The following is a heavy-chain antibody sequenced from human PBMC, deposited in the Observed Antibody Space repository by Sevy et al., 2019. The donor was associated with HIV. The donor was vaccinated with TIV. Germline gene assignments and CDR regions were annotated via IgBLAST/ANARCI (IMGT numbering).Heavy chain of an antibody. J-gene: IGHJ3*02. Sequence: ASVKVSCKASGYSFTGYYMNWVRQAPGQGLEWMGWINPNTSDTTYSEKFEGRVTMTRDSSLSTAYLELRGLRSDDTAVYYCAIDFLAVTSIPSDAFDIWGQGTLVTVSS. V-gene: IGHV1-2*02. CDR2: INPNTSDT. D-gene: IGHD2-21*02. CDR1: GYSFTGYY. CDR3: AIDFLAVTSIPSDAFDI.